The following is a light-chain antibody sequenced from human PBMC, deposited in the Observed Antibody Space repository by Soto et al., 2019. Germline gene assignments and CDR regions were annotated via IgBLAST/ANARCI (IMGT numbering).Light chain of an antibody. CDR1: QAISDY. Sequence: DIRMTQSPSSLSASVGATVTITCRASQAISDYISWFQHKPGEAPKLLIYTASSLQGGVPLRFSGAGSRTDFSLTIGGLQPEDAATYYCQQTYTFPWTFGQGTRVDIK. J-gene: IGKJ1*01. CDR2: TAS. V-gene: IGKV1-39*01. CDR3: QQTYTFPWT.